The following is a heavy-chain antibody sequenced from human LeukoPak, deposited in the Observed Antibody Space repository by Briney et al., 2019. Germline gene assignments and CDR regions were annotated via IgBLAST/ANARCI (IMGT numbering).Heavy chain of an antibody. V-gene: IGHV4-59*01. J-gene: IGHJ4*02. CDR2: IYYSGST. Sequence: PSETLSLTCTVSGGSISSYYWRWIRQPPGKGLVWIGYIYYSGSTNYNPSHKSRVAISVDTSKNQFSLKLSSVTAADTAVYYCARGYYGSGSYGRFDYWGQGTLVTVSS. CDR3: ARGYYGSGSYGRFDY. CDR1: GGSISSYY. D-gene: IGHD3-10*01.